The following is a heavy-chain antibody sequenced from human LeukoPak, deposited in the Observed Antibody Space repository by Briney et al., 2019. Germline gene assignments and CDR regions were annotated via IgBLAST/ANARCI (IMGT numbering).Heavy chain of an antibody. J-gene: IGHJ4*02. CDR1: GFTFSSYS. CDR2: ISSSSSTI. D-gene: IGHD6-19*01. CDR3: ASLLSSGWYLENY. Sequence: SGGSLRLSCAASGFTFSSYSMNWVRQAPGKGLEWVSYISSSSSTIYYADSVKGRFTISRDNAKNSLYLRMNSLRAEDTAVYYCASLLSSGWYLENYWGQGTLVTVSS. V-gene: IGHV3-48*01.